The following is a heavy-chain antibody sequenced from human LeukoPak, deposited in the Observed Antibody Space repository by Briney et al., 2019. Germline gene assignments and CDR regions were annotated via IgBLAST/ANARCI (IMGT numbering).Heavy chain of an antibody. V-gene: IGHV4-39*07. Sequence: SETLSLTCTVSGGSISSSSYYWGWIRQPPGKGLEWIGSIYYSGSTYYNPSLKSRVTISVDTSKNQFSLKLSSVTAADTAVYYCARGRRIVAPGAFDIWGQGTMVTVSS. CDR2: IYYSGST. CDR1: GGSISSSSYY. J-gene: IGHJ3*02. D-gene: IGHD5-12*01. CDR3: ARGRRIVAPGAFDI.